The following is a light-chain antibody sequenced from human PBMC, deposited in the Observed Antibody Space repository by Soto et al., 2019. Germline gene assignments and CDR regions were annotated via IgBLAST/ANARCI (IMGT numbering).Light chain of an antibody. Sequence: IRITKSPSTLPGSQGDRVTVTCRASQNIRNLLAWYQQKPGKAPKPLIYDASSLESGVPSRFSGSGSGTEFTLTISSLQPDDFAPYYCQQYNSYPRTFGQGTRVDIK. CDR2: DAS. CDR1: QNIRNL. CDR3: QQYNSYPRT. V-gene: IGKV1-5*01. J-gene: IGKJ1*01.